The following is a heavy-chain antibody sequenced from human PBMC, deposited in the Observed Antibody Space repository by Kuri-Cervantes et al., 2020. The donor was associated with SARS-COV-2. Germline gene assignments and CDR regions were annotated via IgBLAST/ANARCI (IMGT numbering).Heavy chain of an antibody. CDR2: IYPADSDT. D-gene: IGHD4-11*01. V-gene: IGHV5-51*01. CDR1: GYSFTSYW. CDR3: ARPLYSNYDLVFWYFDL. J-gene: IGHJ2*01. Sequence: GGSLRLSCKGSGYSFTSYWIGWVRQMPGKGLEWMGIIYPADSDTRYSPSFQGQVTISADKSISTAYLQWSSPKASDTAVYYCARPLYSNYDLVFWYFDLWGRGTLVTVSS.